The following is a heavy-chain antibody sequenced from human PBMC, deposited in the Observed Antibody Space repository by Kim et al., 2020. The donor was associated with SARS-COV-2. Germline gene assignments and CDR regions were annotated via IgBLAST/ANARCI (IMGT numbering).Heavy chain of an antibody. CDR2: IKEGGSSL. J-gene: IGHJ4*02. CDR3: ARWSHNNGWSPDY. Sequence: GGSLRLSCAASGFTFSVHKMTWVRQAPGKGLEWLGSIKEGGSSLYLADFVKGRFTISRDNAKNSLYLQMNSLRADDTAMYYCARWSHNNGWSPDYWGQGT. V-gene: IGHV3-7*01. D-gene: IGHD6-19*01. CDR1: GFTFSVHK.